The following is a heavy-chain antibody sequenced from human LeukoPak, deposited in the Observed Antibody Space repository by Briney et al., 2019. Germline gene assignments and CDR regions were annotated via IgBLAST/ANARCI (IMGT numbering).Heavy chain of an antibody. V-gene: IGHV4-39*01. D-gene: IGHD3-22*01. CDR3: ARQTHYYDSKKFDY. Sequence: PSETLSLTCTVSGGSISSGSYYWGWIRQPPGKGLEWIGSIFYSGSTYYNPSLKSRVTISVDTSKNQFSLKLSSVTAADTAVYYCARQTHYYDSKKFDYWGQGTLVTVSS. J-gene: IGHJ4*02. CDR2: IFYSGST. CDR1: GGSISSGSYY.